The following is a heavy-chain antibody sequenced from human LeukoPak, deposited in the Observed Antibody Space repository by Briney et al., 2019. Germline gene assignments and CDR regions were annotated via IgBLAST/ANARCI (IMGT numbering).Heavy chain of an antibody. CDR2: INPNSGGT. J-gene: IGHJ5*02. CDR1: GYTFTGYY. CDR3: AREGRGYSYGYTWFDP. Sequence: ASVKVSCKASGYTFTGYYMHWVRQAPGQGLEWMGWINPNSGGTNYAQKFQGRVTMTRDTSISTACMELSRLRSDDTAVYYCAREGRGYSYGYTWFDPWGQGTLVTVSS. V-gene: IGHV1-2*02. D-gene: IGHD5-18*01.